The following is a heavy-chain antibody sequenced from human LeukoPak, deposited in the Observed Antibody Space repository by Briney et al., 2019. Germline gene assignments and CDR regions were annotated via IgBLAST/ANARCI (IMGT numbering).Heavy chain of an antibody. CDR2: INHSGST. D-gene: IGHD3-22*01. CDR3: ARGDWYYYDSSGYYSWFDP. CDR1: GGSFSGYY. J-gene: IGHJ5*02. V-gene: IGHV4-34*01. Sequence: SETLSLTCAAYGGSFSGYYWSWIRQPPGKGLEWIGEINHSGSTNYNPSLKSRVTISVDTSKNQFSLKLSSVTAADTAVYYCARGDWYYYDSSGYYSWFDPWGQGTLVTVSS.